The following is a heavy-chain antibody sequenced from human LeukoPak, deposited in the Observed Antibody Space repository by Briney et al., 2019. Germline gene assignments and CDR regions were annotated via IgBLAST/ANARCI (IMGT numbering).Heavy chain of an antibody. CDR1: GFTFSNYG. CDR3: ARATGTTSNYLYGMDV. D-gene: IGHD1-7*01. CDR2: IWFDGSNK. V-gene: IGHV3-33*01. Sequence: TGGSLRLSCAASGFTFSNYGMHWVRQAPGKGLEWVAVIWFDGSNKYYPESVKGRFTISRDNSKNTLDLQMNSLRAEDTAVYYCARATGTTSNYLYGMDVWGQGTTVTVSS. J-gene: IGHJ6*02.